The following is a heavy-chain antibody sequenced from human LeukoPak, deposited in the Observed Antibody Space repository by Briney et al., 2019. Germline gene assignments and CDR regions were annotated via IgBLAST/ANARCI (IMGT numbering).Heavy chain of an antibody. Sequence: SETLSLTCNVSGDSISRSSTFWGWFRQPPGKGLEWIGSIHYSGSTYYNPSLKSRVTISVDTSKNQFSLKLSSVTAADTAVYYCARSRAFDIWGQGTMVTVSS. CDR1: GDSISRSSTF. CDR2: IHYSGST. CDR3: ARSRAFDI. J-gene: IGHJ3*02. V-gene: IGHV4-39*01.